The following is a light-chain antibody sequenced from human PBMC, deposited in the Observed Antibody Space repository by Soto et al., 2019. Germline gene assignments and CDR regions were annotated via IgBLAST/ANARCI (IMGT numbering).Light chain of an antibody. CDR2: GAS. Sequence: IVLTQSPGTLSLSPGERATLSCRASQSVSSSFLAWYQQKPGQAPRLLIYGASSRATGIPDRFSGSGSGTDFTLTISSLEPEDFAVYYCQQYDRSPRTFGQGTKVEIK. CDR3: QQYDRSPRT. CDR1: QSVSSSF. J-gene: IGKJ1*01. V-gene: IGKV3-20*01.